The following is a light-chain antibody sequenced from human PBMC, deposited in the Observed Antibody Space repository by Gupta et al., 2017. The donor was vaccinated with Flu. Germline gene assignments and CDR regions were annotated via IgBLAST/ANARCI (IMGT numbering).Light chain of an antibody. CDR1: QTVGGN. CDR3: RQYTDWPWT. CDR2: SAA. J-gene: IGKJ1*01. Sequence: PAPVGGPPGESGSPPQRAMQTVGGNVVWYQLKPGRAPRLLLYSAATVATAIPARFSGSRAGTEFTLTIISRLSEDFAVYYCRQYTDWPWTFGQGTRVEVK. V-gene: IGKV3D-15*01.